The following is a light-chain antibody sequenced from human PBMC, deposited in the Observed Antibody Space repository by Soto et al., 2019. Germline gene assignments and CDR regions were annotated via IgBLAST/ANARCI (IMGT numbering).Light chain of an antibody. CDR3: QQSYSTLPIP. V-gene: IGKV1-39*01. J-gene: IGKJ5*01. CDR2: AAS. CDR1: QSISSY. Sequence: IQMTQSPAALSASVGDRVTITCRASQSISSYLNWYQQKPGKAPKLLIYAASSLQSGVPSRFSGSGSGTDFTLTISSLQPEDFATYYCQQSYSTLPIPFGQGTRLEIK.